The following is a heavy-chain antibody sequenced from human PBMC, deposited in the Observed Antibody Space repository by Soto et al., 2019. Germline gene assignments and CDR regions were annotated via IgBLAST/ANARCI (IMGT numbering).Heavy chain of an antibody. J-gene: IGHJ4*02. CDR2: VYSGST. Sequence: SETLSLTCTLSGGSISTYYWSWIRQPPGKGLEWIGYVYSGSTKYNPSLQGRVTISVDTSRSQFSLNLRSVTAADTVVYYCTKLYNNAWPIDYSGRGTLVTVSS. V-gene: IGHV4-59*01. D-gene: IGHD1-20*01. CDR1: GGSISTYY. CDR3: TKLYNNAWPIDY.